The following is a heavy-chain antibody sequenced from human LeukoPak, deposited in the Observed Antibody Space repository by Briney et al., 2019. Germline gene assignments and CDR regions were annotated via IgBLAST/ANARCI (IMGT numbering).Heavy chain of an antibody. V-gene: IGHV4-59*11. CDR1: GGSIGSHH. D-gene: IGHD5-12*01. Sequence: PSETLSLTCTVSGGSIGSHHWNWIRQPPGKGLEWIGIAFYSGGTNYNPSLKSRVAISGDTSKNQFALKLSSVTAADTAVYYCAASFGGYVLDYWGQGALVIVSS. J-gene: IGHJ4*02. CDR2: AFYSGGT. CDR3: AASFGGYVLDY.